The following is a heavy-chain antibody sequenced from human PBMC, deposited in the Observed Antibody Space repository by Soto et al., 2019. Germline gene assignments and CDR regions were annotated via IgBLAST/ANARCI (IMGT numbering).Heavy chain of an antibody. D-gene: IGHD1-26*01. CDR3: ATTRSGSYYDDAFDI. J-gene: IGHJ3*02. CDR2: SIPIFGTA. V-gene: IGHV1-69*01. CDR1: GGTFSSYA. Sequence: QVQLVQSGAEVKKPGSSVKVSCKASGGTFSSYAISWVRQAPGQGLEWMGGSIPIFGTANYAQKFQGRVTITANESTSTAYMELSSLRSEDTAVYYCATTRSGSYYDDAFDIWGQGTMVTVSS.